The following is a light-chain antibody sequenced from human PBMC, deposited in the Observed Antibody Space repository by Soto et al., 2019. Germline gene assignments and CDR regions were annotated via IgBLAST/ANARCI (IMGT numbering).Light chain of an antibody. Sequence: IPLTQSPSSLSASVGDRVTVTCRASQNINIYLNWYQQKPGKDPTLLIYGASSLQSGVPSRFSGGGSRTEFTLTIRSLQAEDFATCYCQQRYRSPYTFGQGTRLEI. J-gene: IGKJ2*01. CDR2: GAS. CDR3: QQRYRSPYT. V-gene: IGKV1-39*01. CDR1: QNINIY.